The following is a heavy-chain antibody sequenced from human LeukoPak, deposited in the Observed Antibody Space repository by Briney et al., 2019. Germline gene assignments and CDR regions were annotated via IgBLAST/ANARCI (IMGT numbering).Heavy chain of an antibody. D-gene: IGHD2-21*02. CDR3: ASWDCGGDCSSYH. Sequence: PGGSLRLSCAASGFTFSSYSMNWVRQAPGKGLEWVSSISSSSSYIYYADSVKGRFTISRDNAKNSLYLQMNSLRAEDTAVYYCASWDCGGDCSSYHWGQGTLVTVSS. CDR1: GFTFSSYS. CDR2: ISSSSSYI. J-gene: IGHJ4*02. V-gene: IGHV3-21*01.